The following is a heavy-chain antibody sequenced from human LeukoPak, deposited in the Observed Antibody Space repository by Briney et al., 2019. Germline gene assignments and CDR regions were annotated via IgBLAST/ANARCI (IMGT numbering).Heavy chain of an antibody. V-gene: IGHV4-61*02. CDR2: IYTSGST. CDR3: ARDTGVYGEDY. Sequence: SETLSLTCTVSGGSISSGSYYWSWLRQPAGKGLEWIGRIYTSGSTNYNPSLKSRVTISVDTSKNQFSLKLSSVTAADTAVYYCARDTGVYGEDYWGQGTLVTVSS. J-gene: IGHJ4*02. D-gene: IGHD4-17*01. CDR1: GGSISSGSYY.